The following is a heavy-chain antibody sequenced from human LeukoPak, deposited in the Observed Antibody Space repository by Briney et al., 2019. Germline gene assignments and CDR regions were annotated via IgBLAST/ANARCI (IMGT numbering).Heavy chain of an antibody. V-gene: IGHV3-11*01. Sequence: GGSLRLSCAASGFNFSATYMTWIRQAPGKGLEWVSYISNRGIIINYADSVKGRFTISRDDAKSSLYLHMNNLRTEDTALYYCASGGDYVGIAATFRYWGQGSLVTVSS. D-gene: IGHD4-23*01. CDR2: ISNRGIII. CDR1: GFNFSATY. CDR3: ASGGDYVGIAATFRY. J-gene: IGHJ4*02.